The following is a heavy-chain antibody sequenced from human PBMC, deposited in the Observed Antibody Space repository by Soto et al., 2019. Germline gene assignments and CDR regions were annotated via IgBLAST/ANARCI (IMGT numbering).Heavy chain of an antibody. CDR2: ISGSGDRA. V-gene: IGHV3-23*01. CDR1: GFTFSNYG. J-gene: IGHJ4*02. Sequence: EVQLLESGGGLIQPGGSLRLSCGAPGFTFSNYGMTWVRQAPGKGLEWVSTISGSGDRAFYADPVKGRFTISRDNSKNTLYLQMNSLSAEDTAMYYCAKEMIASTLADFFDYWGQGILVTVSS. CDR3: AKEMIASTLADFFDY. D-gene: IGHD2-21*01.